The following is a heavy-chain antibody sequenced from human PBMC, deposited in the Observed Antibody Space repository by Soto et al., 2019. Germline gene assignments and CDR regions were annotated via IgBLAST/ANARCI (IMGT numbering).Heavy chain of an antibody. Sequence: DSVQVSCKASGYTFTGYYMHWVRQAPGQGLEWMGWINPNSGGTNYAQKFQGRVTMTRDTSISTAYMELSRLRSDDTAVYYCAREFIEESSTYYYYYGMDVWGQGTTVAVSS. D-gene: IGHD6-13*01. CDR2: INPNSGGT. V-gene: IGHV1-2*02. J-gene: IGHJ6*02. CDR3: AREFIEESSTYYYYYGMDV. CDR1: GYTFTGYY.